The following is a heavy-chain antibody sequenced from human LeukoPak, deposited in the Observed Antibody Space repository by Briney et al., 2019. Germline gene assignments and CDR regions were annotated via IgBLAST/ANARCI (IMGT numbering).Heavy chain of an antibody. CDR1: GFTFSSYE. CDR3: ARVTDGDSGAFDY. J-gene: IGHJ4*02. V-gene: IGHV3-48*03. CDR2: ISSSGSTI. D-gene: IGHD3-10*01. Sequence: GGSLRLSCAASGFTFSSYEMNWVRQAPGKGLEWVSYISSSGSTIYYADSVKGRFTISRDNAKNSLYLQMNSLRAEDTAVYYCARVTDGDSGAFDYRGQGTLVTVSS.